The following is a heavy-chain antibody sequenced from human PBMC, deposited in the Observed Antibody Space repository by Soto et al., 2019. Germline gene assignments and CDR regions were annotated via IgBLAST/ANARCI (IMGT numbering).Heavy chain of an antibody. V-gene: IGHV3-23*01. CDR2: VSGSGSSP. Sequence: QLLESGGGLVQLGGSLRLSCAATGFNFGSYAMGWVRQAPGKGLEWVSGVSGSGSSPYYADSVKGRLTISKDKSKITLYLDLNNLRSEDTAVYFCVKGKESGYRGAFDSWGQGTMVTVSS. CDR3: VKGKESGYRGAFDS. CDR1: GFNFGSYA. D-gene: IGHD5-18*01. J-gene: IGHJ4*02.